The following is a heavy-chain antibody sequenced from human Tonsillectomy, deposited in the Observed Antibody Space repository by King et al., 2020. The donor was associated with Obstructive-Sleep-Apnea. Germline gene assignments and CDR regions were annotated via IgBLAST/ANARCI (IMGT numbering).Heavy chain of an antibody. Sequence: LQLQESGPGLVKPSETLSLTCTVSGGSISSSTYYWGWIRQPPGKGLEWIGGIHYSGSTYYNPPLKSRVTISIDTSKNQFSLKLRSVTAADTAVYYCARTTISNYDILTGDFDYWGQGTLVTVSS. D-gene: IGHD3-9*01. J-gene: IGHJ4*02. V-gene: IGHV4-39*07. CDR1: GGSISSSTYY. CDR3: ARTTISNYDILTGDFDY. CDR2: IHYSGST.